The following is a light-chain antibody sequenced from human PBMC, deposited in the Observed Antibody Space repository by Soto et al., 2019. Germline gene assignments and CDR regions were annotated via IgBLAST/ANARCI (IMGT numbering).Light chain of an antibody. J-gene: IGKJ1*01. CDR2: GAS. CDR3: QQYDSWPRT. CDR1: QSVSSN. V-gene: IGKV3-15*01. Sequence: EIMMTQSPGTLSVSPGERATLSCRASQSVSSNLVWYQQRPGQAPRLLIYGASTRATGIPARFSGSGSGTEFTLTISSLQSEDFAVYYCQQYDSWPRTFGQGTKVEIK.